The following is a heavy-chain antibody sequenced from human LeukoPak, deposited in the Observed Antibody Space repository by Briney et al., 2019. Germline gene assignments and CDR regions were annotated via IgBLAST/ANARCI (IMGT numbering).Heavy chain of an antibody. V-gene: IGHV3-30-3*01. J-gene: IGHJ4*02. CDR1: GFTLSRCA. Sequence: AGGSLRLSCAASGFTLSRCAMHWVRQAPGKGLEWVAVISHDGTNKYYAESAKGRFTISRDNSKNTLYLQMDSLRAEDTALYYCARGHIVVVIASSGDFDYWGQGTLVTVSS. CDR3: ARGHIVVVIASSGDFDY. D-gene: IGHD2-21*01. CDR2: ISHDGTNK.